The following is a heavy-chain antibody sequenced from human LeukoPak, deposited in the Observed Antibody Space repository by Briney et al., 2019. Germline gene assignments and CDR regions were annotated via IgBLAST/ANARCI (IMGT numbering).Heavy chain of an antibody. CDR1: GGSFSGYY. J-gene: IGHJ4*02. D-gene: IGHD6-13*01. CDR3: ARVGQVAAAGTSRNSYFDY. V-gene: IGHV4-34*01. Sequence: SETLSLTCAVYGGSFSGYYWSWIRQPPGKGLEWIGEINHSGSTNYNPSLKSRVTISVDMSKNQFSLKLSSVTAADTAVYYCARVGQVAAAGTSRNSYFDYWGQGTLVTVSS. CDR2: INHSGST.